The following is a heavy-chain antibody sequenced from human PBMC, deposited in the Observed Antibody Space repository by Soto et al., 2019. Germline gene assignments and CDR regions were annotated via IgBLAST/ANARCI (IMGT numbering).Heavy chain of an antibody. CDR3: AIDSSGYGDAFDI. D-gene: IGHD3-22*01. CDR2: IIPIHGIA. V-gene: IGHV1-69*02. CDR1: GGTFSSYT. J-gene: IGHJ3*02. Sequence: GASVKVSCKASGGTFSSYTISWVRQAPGQGLEWMGRIIPIHGIANYAQKLQGRVTMTTDKSTSTAYMELRSLRSDDTAVYYCAIDSSGYGDAFDIWGQGTMVTVSS.